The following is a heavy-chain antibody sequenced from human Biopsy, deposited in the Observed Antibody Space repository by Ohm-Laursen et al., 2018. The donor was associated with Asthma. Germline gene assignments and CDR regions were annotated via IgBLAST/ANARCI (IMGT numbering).Heavy chain of an antibody. CDR3: ARSQVGYSSGWSLLLKKFYYSGLDV. Sequence: GSSVKVSCKASGGTFSSDAISWVRQAPGQGLEWMGRINPNSGGTNYAQKFQGRVTMTRDTSISTAYMELSSLRSEDTAVYYCARSQVGYSSGWSLLLKKFYYSGLDVWGQGTTVTVSS. CDR2: INPNSGGT. CDR1: GGTFSSDA. D-gene: IGHD6-19*01. J-gene: IGHJ6*02. V-gene: IGHV1-2*06.